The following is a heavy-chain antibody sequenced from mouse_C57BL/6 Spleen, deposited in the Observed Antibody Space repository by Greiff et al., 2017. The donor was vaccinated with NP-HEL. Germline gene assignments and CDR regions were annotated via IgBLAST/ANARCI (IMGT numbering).Heavy chain of an antibody. V-gene: IGHV8-8*01. CDR2: IWWDDDK. Sequence: QVQLKESGPGILQPSQTLSLTCSFSGFSLSTFGMGVGWIRQPSGKGLEWLAHIWWDDDKYYNPALKSRLTISKDTSKNQVFLKIANVDTADTATYYCARTPYYYGSSYDAMDYWGQGTSVTVSS. D-gene: IGHD1-1*01. J-gene: IGHJ4*01. CDR1: GFSLSTFGMG. CDR3: ARTPYYYGSSYDAMDY.